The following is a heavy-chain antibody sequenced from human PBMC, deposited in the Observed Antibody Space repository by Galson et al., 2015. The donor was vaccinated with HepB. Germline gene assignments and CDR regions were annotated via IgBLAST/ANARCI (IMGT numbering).Heavy chain of an antibody. Sequence: SVKVSCKASGYTFTGYYMHWVRQAPGQGLEWMGWINPNSGGTNYAQKFQGRVTMTRDTSISTAYMELSRLRSDDTAVYYCARDDYYGSGSYYPWGQGTLVTVSS. CDR2: INPNSGGT. J-gene: IGHJ5*02. CDR1: GYTFTGYY. CDR3: ARDDYYGSGSYYP. D-gene: IGHD3-10*01. V-gene: IGHV1-2*02.